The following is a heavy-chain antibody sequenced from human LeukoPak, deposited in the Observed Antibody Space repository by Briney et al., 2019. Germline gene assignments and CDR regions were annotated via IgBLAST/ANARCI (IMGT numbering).Heavy chain of an antibody. CDR3: ARGYCSGSRCSRKADAFDI. CDR2: SRNKADSYTI. V-gene: IGHV3-72*01. CDR1: GFIFIDHY. Sequence: PGGSLRLSCASSGFIFIDHYMDWVRQAPGKGLEWVGRSRNKADSYTIEYAASVKGRFTISRDDSKNSLYLQLNSLKTEDTAVYYCARGYCSGSRCSRKADAFDIWGQGTMVTASS. D-gene: IGHD2-15*01. J-gene: IGHJ3*02.